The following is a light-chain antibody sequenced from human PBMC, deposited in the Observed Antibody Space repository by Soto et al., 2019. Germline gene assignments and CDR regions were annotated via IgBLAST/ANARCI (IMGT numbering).Light chain of an antibody. CDR3: CSYAGSYTGV. J-gene: IGLJ1*01. V-gene: IGLV2-11*01. CDR2: DVS. CDR1: SSDVGGYNY. Sequence: QSVLTQPRSASGSPGQSVTISCTGTSSDVGGYNYVSWYQQHPGKAPKLMIYDVSKRPSGVPDRFSGSKSGNTASLTISGLQAEDEADYYCCSYAGSYTGVFGTGTKVTVL.